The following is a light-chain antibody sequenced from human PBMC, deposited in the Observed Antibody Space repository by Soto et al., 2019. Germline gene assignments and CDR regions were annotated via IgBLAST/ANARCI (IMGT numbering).Light chain of an antibody. V-gene: IGLV1-47*02. J-gene: IGLJ1*01. Sequence: QSVLTQPPSACGTPGQRGTISCSGSSSNIGSNYVYWYQQLPGTAPKLLIYSNNQRPSGVPDRFSGSKSGTSASLASSGLRSEDEADYYCAAWDDSLSGLYVFGTGTKRTV. CDR3: AAWDDSLSGLYV. CDR2: SNN. CDR1: SSNIGSNY.